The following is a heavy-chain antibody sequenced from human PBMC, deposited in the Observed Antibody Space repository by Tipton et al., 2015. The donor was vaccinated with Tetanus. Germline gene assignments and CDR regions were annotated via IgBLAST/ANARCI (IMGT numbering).Heavy chain of an antibody. CDR2: IYYSGST. CDR3: ARVESAVDYVWGSYRSTGYVFDY. V-gene: IGHV4-61*08. D-gene: IGHD3-16*02. Sequence: TLSLTCTVSGGSISSGDYYWSWIRQPPGKGLEWIGYIYYSGSTNYNPSLKSRVTISVDTSKNQFSLKLSSVTAADTAVYYCARVESAVDYVWGSYRSTGYVFDYWGQGTLVTVSS. CDR1: GGSISSGDYY. J-gene: IGHJ4*02.